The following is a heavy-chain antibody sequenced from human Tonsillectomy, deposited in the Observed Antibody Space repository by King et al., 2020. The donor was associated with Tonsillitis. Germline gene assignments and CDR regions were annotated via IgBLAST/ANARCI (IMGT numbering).Heavy chain of an antibody. Sequence: QLVESGGGVVQPGRSLRLSCAASGTVFSDYGLHWVRPAPGKGLDWVAVISYDGSIKYYANSVEGRFSISRDNSKNTLYLQMNSLRVEDTAVYYCAREGARFPVVVATASFGYWGQGILVTVSS. CDR2: ISYDGSIK. CDR1: GTVFSDYG. D-gene: IGHD2-21*02. CDR3: AREGARFPVVVATASFGY. V-gene: IGHV3-33*05. J-gene: IGHJ4*02.